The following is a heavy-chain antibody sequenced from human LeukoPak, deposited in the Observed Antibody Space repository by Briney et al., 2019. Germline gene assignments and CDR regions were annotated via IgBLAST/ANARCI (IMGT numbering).Heavy chain of an antibody. D-gene: IGHD3-22*01. CDR1: GYTFTDYT. CDR3: ANPRYDSSGYYYVD. J-gene: IGHJ4*02. V-gene: IGHV1-3*01. Sequence: ASVKVSCKASGYTFTDYTMHWLCQAPGQRLDWMGWINGGSGNTKYSPELQGRVTITRDTSASTAYMELSSLRSEDTAVYYCANPRYDSSGYYYVDWGQGTLVTVSS. CDR2: INGGSGNT.